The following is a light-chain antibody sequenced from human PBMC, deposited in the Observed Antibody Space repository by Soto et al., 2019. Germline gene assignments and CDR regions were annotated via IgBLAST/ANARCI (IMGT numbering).Light chain of an antibody. CDR2: DAS. CDR3: EQYDSRSPWT. V-gene: IGKV1-5*01. J-gene: IGKJ1*01. Sequence: DIQLTQSPSSLSASAGDRVTITCRASESVTIWLAWYQQKPGKAPGLLIYDASTLEGGVPSRFSASGSGTEFTLTISSLQPDDFATYYCEQYDSRSPWTFGQGTKIEIK. CDR1: ESVTIW.